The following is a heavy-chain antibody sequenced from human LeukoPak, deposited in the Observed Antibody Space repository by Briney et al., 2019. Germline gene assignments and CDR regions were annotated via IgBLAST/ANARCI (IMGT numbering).Heavy chain of an antibody. CDR1: GGSISSGSYY. CDR3: ATLTTVVTAYYFDY. D-gene: IGHD4-23*01. Sequence: SQTLSLTCTVSGGSISSGSYYWSWIRQPAGKGLEWIGHIYTSGSTNYNPSLKSRVTISVDTSKSQFSLKLTSVTAADTAVYYCATLTTVVTAYYFDYWGQGTLVTVSS. CDR2: IYTSGST. V-gene: IGHV4-61*09. J-gene: IGHJ4*02.